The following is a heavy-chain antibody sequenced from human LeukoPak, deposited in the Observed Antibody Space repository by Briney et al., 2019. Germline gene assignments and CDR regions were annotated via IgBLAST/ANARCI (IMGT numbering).Heavy chain of an antibody. D-gene: IGHD2-15*01. V-gene: IGHV4-34*01. Sequence: PSETLSLTCAVYGESPYSYYWSWVRHPPRGGRERIGEIYESATTEYTPSLKSRVTISMIPSKQQFSLSLSSVTAADTAVYYCARGAWATRLGSWGLGTPVIVSS. CDR1: GESPYSYY. CDR2: IYESATT. CDR3: ARGAWATRLGS. J-gene: IGHJ4*02.